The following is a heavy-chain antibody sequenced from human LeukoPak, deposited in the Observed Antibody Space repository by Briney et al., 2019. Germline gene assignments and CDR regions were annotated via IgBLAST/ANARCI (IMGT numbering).Heavy chain of an antibody. V-gene: IGHV3-66*04. CDR3: ARLVTGTTVINSGWFDP. Sequence: GGSLRLSCAASGLTVRSNYMTWVRQAPGKGLEWASVIYSGGNTYYADSVKGRFSISRDNSKNTVYLQMNSLRVEDTAVYYCARLVTGTTVINSGWFDPWGQGTLVTVSS. D-gene: IGHD4-23*01. CDR1: GLTVRSNY. CDR2: IYSGGNT. J-gene: IGHJ5*02.